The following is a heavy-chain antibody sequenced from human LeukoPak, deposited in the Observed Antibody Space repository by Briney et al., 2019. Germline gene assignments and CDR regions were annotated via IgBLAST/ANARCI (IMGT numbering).Heavy chain of an antibody. D-gene: IGHD6-19*01. Sequence: TGGSLRLSCAASGFTFSSYWISWVRQAPGKGLEWVANINQDGSEKYYVDSVKGRFTISRDNAKNSLYLQMNSLRAEDTAVYYCARAGSSGSVDYWGQGTLVTVSS. CDR2: INQDGSEK. CDR1: GFTFSSYW. J-gene: IGHJ4*02. V-gene: IGHV3-7*05. CDR3: ARAGSSGSVDY.